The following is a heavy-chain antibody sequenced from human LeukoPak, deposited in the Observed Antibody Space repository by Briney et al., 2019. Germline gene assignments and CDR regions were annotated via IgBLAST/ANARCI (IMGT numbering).Heavy chain of an antibody. CDR3: AKVSSGPNVRAKKWELLGDFDY. CDR2: ISGSGGST. CDR1: GFTFSSYA. D-gene: IGHD1-26*01. J-gene: IGHJ4*02. V-gene: IGHV3-23*01. Sequence: GGSLRLSCAASGFTFSSYAMSWVRQAPGKGLEWVSAISGSGGSTYYADSVKGRFTISRDNSKNTLYLQMNSLRAEDTAVYYCAKVSSGPNVRAKKWELLGDFDYWGQGTLVTVSS.